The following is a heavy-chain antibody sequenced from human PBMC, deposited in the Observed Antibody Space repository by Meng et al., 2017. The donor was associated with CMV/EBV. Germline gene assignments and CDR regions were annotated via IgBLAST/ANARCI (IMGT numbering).Heavy chain of an antibody. Sequence: GESLKISCAGSGFTFSYYGMHWVRQAPGKGLEWVAFMWNKGSDRYYAESVKGRFTISRDNSEKTLYLQVNRLRHDDTAVYYCAKDGNGYNLGYWGQGTLVTVSS. CDR3: AKDGNGYNLGY. CDR1: GFTFSYYG. V-gene: IGHV3-30*02. D-gene: IGHD1-1*01. J-gene: IGHJ4*02. CDR2: MWNKGSDR.